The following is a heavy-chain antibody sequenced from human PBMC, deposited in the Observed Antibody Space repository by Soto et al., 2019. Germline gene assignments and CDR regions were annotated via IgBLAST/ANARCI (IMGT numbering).Heavy chain of an antibody. Sequence: ASVKVSCKVSGYTLTELSMHCVRQAPGKGLEWMGGFDPEDGETIYAQKFQGRVTMTEDTSTDTAYMELSSLRSEDTAVYYCATVVYYYGSSGYSLIDPWGQGTLVTVSS. CDR1: GYTLTELS. J-gene: IGHJ5*02. CDR2: FDPEDGET. D-gene: IGHD3-22*01. V-gene: IGHV1-24*01. CDR3: ATVVYYYGSSGYSLIDP.